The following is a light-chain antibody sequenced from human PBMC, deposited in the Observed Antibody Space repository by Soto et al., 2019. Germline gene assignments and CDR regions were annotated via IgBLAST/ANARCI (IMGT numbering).Light chain of an antibody. V-gene: IGLV7-46*01. CDR2: DTD. J-gene: IGLJ1*01. Sequence: QAVVTQEPSLTVSPGGTVTLTCDSTTGPVTSGHYPYWFQQKPGKAPRALIYDTDNKHSWTPARFSGSILGGTAALTLSGAQSEDEADYYCLLSYTGRLYVFGTGTKLTVL. CDR3: LLSYTGRLYV. CDR1: TGPVTSGHY.